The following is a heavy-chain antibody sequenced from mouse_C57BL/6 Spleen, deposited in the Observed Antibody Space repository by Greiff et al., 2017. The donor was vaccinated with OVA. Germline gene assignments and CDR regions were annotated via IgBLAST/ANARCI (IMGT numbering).Heavy chain of an antibody. CDR2: INPGSGGT. Sequence: QVQLKESGAELVRPGTSVKVSCKASGYAFTNYLIEWVKQRPGQGLEWIGVINPGSGGTKYNEKFQGKATLTADKSSSTAYMQLSSLTSEDSAVYFCARGDYGKGGFAYWGQGTLVTVSA. J-gene: IGHJ3*01. CDR3: ARGDYGKGGFAY. D-gene: IGHD1-2*01. CDR1: GYAFTNYL. V-gene: IGHV1-54*01.